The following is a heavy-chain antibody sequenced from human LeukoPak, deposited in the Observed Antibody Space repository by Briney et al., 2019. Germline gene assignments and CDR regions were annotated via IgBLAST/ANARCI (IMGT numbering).Heavy chain of an antibody. CDR1: GFTFDDYG. Sequence: GGSLRLSCAASGFTFDDYGMSWVRQAPGKGLEWVSGINWNGGSTGYADSVKGRFTISRDNAKNSLYLQMNSLKTEDTAVYYCARGSGYDWRSFDYWGPGTLVTVSS. V-gene: IGHV3-20*04. J-gene: IGHJ4*02. CDR3: ARGSGYDWRSFDY. D-gene: IGHD5-12*01. CDR2: INWNGGST.